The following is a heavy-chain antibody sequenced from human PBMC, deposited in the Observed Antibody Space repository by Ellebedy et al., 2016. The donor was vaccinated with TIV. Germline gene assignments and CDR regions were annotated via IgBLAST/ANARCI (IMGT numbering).Heavy chain of an antibody. Sequence: PGGSLRLSCAASGFTFSTYTMHWVRQAPGKGLEYVSVISANGDSTNYANSVKGRFTISRDNSKNMLYLQMGSLRAEDLGVYYCARDEMGPGTTFDYWGQGTLVTVSS. CDR3: ARDEMGPGTTFDY. J-gene: IGHJ4*02. CDR2: ISANGDST. V-gene: IGHV3-64*01. CDR1: GFTFSTYT. D-gene: IGHD4-17*01.